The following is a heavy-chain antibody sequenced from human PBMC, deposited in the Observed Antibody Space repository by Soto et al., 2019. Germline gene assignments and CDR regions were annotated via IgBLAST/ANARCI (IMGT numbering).Heavy chain of an antibody. Sequence: QLQLQESGPGLVKPSETLSLTCTVSGGSISSSSYYWGWIRQPPGKGLEWIGSIYYSGSTYYNPSLKSRVTISVDTPKNQFSLKLSSVTAADTAVYYCARHRRSSSFRDWFDPWGQGTLVTVSS. D-gene: IGHD6-6*01. CDR1: GGSISSSSYY. CDR2: IYYSGST. V-gene: IGHV4-39*01. J-gene: IGHJ5*02. CDR3: ARHRRSSSFRDWFDP.